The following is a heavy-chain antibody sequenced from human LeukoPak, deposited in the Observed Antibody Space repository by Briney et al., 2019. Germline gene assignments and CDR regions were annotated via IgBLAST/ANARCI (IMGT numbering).Heavy chain of an antibody. J-gene: IGHJ4*02. D-gene: IGHD3-22*01. V-gene: IGHV3-64D*09. Sequence: GGSLRLSCSASGFTFSSYAMHWVRQAPGKGLEYVSAISSNGGSTYYADSVKGRFTISRDNSKNTLYLQMSSLRAEDTAVYYCVRDLNTPKSDYYDSSGYYQLDYWGQGTLVTVSS. CDR1: GFTFSSYA. CDR3: VRDLNTPKSDYYDSSGYYQLDY. CDR2: ISSNGGST.